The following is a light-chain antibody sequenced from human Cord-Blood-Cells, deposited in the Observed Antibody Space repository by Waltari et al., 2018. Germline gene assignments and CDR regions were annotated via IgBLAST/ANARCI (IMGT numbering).Light chain of an antibody. J-gene: IGKJ5*01. Sequence: IVMTHSPATLSGSPGERATLSGRASQGVSSNLAWYQQNPGQAPSPLIYGASTRATGIQARFSGSGSGTEFTLTTSNLQSEDFAVYYCQQYNNWPPITFGQGTRLEIK. CDR3: QQYNNWPPIT. CDR1: QGVSSN. V-gene: IGKV3-15*01. CDR2: GAS.